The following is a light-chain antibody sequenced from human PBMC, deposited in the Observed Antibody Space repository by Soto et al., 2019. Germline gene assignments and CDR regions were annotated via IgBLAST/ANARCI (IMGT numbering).Light chain of an antibody. J-gene: IGKJ4*01. CDR3: QQYGSTHT. CDR1: QSVGSNY. V-gene: IGKV3-20*01. CDR2: GAS. Sequence: EIVFTQSPGTLSLSPGERATLSCRASQSVGSNYLAWYHQKPGQAPRPLIYGASIRATGIPSRFSGSGSGTDFTLTITRLEPEYFAVYYCQQYGSTHTFGGGTKVDIK.